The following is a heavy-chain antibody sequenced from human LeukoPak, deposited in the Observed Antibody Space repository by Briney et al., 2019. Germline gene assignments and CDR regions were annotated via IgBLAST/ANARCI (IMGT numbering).Heavy chain of an antibody. D-gene: IGHD5-24*01. J-gene: IGHJ6*03. V-gene: IGHV3-23*01. CDR3: AKSDMVLCDCGTYNYFMDG. CDR1: GFTFSSYA. CDR2: ISGSGGIT. Sequence: PGGSLRLSCAASGFTFSSYAMSWVRQAPGKGLEWVSAISGSGGITYYADSTKGRFTISRDNSKNSLYLQMNSLRAEDTAVYYCAKSDMVLCDCGTYNYFMDGWDERLTVIAS.